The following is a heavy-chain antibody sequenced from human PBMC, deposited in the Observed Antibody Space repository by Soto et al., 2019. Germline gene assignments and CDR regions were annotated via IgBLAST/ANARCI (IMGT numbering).Heavy chain of an antibody. V-gene: IGHV1-69*02. CDR1: GGTFSSYT. CDR3: ARGFPRTVVTTMYYFDY. D-gene: IGHD2-15*01. CDR2: IIPILGIA. J-gene: IGHJ4*02. Sequence: QVQLVHSGAEVKKPGSSVKVSCKASGGTFSSYTISWVRQAPGQGLEWMGRIIPILGIANYAQKFQGRVTITADESTGTAHLELSRLSSEDTAVYYCARGFPRTVVTTMYYFDYWGQGTLVTVSS.